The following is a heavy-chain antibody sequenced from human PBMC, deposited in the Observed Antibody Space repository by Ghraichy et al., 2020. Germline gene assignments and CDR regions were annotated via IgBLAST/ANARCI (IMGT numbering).Heavy chain of an antibody. CDR3: ARSLSSNRLTQTSFDP. CDR2: TYYRSKWFY. J-gene: IGHJ5*02. Sequence: SQTLSLTCVISGDTVSRDTSTWNWIRQSPSRGLEWLGRTYYRSKWFYENSVSLKSRLTIISDTPTNQVSLQLYSVTPEDTALYFCARSLSSNRLTQTSFDPWGEGTLVTVSS. D-gene: IGHD2/OR15-2a*01. CDR1: GDTVSRDTST. V-gene: IGHV6-1*01.